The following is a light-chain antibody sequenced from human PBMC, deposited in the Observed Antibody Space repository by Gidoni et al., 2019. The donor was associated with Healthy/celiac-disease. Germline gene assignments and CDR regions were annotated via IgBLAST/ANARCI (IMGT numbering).Light chain of an antibody. V-gene: IGKV3-15*01. CDR1: QTVSSN. J-gene: IGKJ1*01. Sequence: EVVTTQSPATLSVSPGERATLSCRASQTVSSNLAWYQQKPGQAPRLLIYGASTRATGIPARFSGSGSGTEFTLTISSLQSEDFAVYYCQQYDNWPPWTFGQGTKVEFK. CDR3: QQYDNWPPWT. CDR2: GAS.